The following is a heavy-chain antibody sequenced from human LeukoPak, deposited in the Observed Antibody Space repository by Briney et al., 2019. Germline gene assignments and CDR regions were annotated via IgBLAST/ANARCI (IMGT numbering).Heavy chain of an antibody. D-gene: IGHD3-10*01. CDR1: GGSFSGYY. CDR2: INHSGST. J-gene: IGHJ6*03. Sequence: SETLSLTCAVYGGSFSGYYWSWIRQPPGKRLEWIGEINHSGSTNYNPSLKSRVTISVDTSKNQFSLKLSSVTAADTAVYYCARTMYYYGSGRGHMDVWGKGTTVTISS. CDR3: ARTMYYYGSGRGHMDV. V-gene: IGHV4-34*01.